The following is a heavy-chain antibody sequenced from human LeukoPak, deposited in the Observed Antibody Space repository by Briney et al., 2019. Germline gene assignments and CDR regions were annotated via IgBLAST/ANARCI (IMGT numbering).Heavy chain of an antibody. V-gene: IGHV4-34*01. J-gene: IGHJ4*02. CDR1: GGSFSGYY. Sequence: SETLSLTCAVYGGSFSGYYWSWIRQPPGKGLEWIGEINHSGSTNYNPSLKSRVTISVDTSKNQFSLKLTSMTAADTAVYYCARDGAVAGTNYWGQGTLVTVSS. CDR3: ARDGAVAGTNY. D-gene: IGHD6-19*01. CDR2: INHSGST.